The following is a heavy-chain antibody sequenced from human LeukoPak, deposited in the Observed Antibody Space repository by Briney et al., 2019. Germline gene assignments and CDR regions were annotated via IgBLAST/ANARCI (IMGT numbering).Heavy chain of an antibody. CDR3: ARDPYSGYDYFSLYYFDY. J-gene: IGHJ4*02. CDR2: ISSSSSYI. V-gene: IGHV3-21*01. Sequence: GGSLRLSCAASGFTFSSYSMNWVRQAPGKGLEWVSSISSSSSYIYYADSVKGRFTISRDNAKNSLYLQMNSLRAEDTAVYYCARDPYSGYDYFSLYYFDYWGQGTLVTVSS. D-gene: IGHD5-12*01. CDR1: GFTFSSYS.